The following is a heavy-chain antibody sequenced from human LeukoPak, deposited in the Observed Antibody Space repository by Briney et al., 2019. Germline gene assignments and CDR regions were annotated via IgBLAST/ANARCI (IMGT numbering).Heavy chain of an antibody. J-gene: IGHJ4*02. V-gene: IGHV3-9*01. CDR3: AKGLLWFGELLFGFDY. D-gene: IGHD3-10*01. Sequence: PGRSLRLSCAVSGFTFDDYAMDWGRRAPGKGLGWVSGISWNSGSIGYADSVKGRFTISRDNANNSLYLQMNSLRAEDTALYYCAKGLLWFGELLFGFDYWGQGTLVTVSS. CDR1: GFTFDDYA. CDR2: ISWNSGSI.